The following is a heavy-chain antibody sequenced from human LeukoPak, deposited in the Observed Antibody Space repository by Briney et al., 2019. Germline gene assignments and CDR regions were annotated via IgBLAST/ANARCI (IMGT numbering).Heavy chain of an antibody. D-gene: IGHD6-13*01. V-gene: IGHV1-2*02. CDR3: ARAVYSSSWSAFDP. CDR1: GYTFTGYY. Sequence: ASVKVSCKASGYTFTGYYMHWVRQAPGQGLEWMGWINPNSGGTNYAQKFQGRVTMTRDTSISTAYMELSRLRSDDTAVYYCARAVYSSSWSAFDPWGQGTLVTVSS. CDR2: INPNSGGT. J-gene: IGHJ5*02.